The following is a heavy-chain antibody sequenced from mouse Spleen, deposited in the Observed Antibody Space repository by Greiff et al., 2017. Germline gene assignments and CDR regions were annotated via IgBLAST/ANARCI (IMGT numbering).Heavy chain of an antibody. CDR1: GYTFTSYW. CDR2: IDPSDSET. Sequence: VKLQQPGAELVRPGSSVKLSCKASGYTFTSYWMHWVKQRPIQGLEWIGNIDPSDSETHYNQKFKDKATLTVDKSSSTAYMQLSSLTSEDSAVYYCARGTLRAWFAYWGQGTLVTVSA. J-gene: IGHJ3*01. CDR3: ARGTLRAWFAY. V-gene: IGHV1-52*01. D-gene: IGHD3-1*01.